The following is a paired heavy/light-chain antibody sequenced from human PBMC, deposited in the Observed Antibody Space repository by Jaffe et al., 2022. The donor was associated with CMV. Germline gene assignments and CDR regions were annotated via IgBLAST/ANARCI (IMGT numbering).Heavy chain of an antibody. D-gene: IGHD1-26*01. CDR2: ISGYGGST. J-gene: IGHJ4*02. CDR3: VKRAASSGRQLDY. CDR1: GFTFSNYA. V-gene: IGHV3-23*01. Sequence: EVQLLESGGGLVQPGGSLRVSCAASGFTFSNYAMTWVRQAPGKGLEWVSAISGYGGSTYYAGSVKARFSISRDNSRNTLYLQMNNLTADDTAVYYCVKRAASSGRQLDYWGQGTLVIVSS.
Light chain of an antibody. J-gene: IGKJ4*01. Sequence: DIQMTQSPSSLSASVGDRVTITCRASQDISNYLAWFQQKPGQVPKLLIYAASILQSGAPSRFSGSGAGTDFTLSISSLQPEDVATYYCQKYNSGPLTFGGGTKVEIK. CDR1: QDISNY. CDR2: AAS. V-gene: IGKV1-27*01. CDR3: QKYNSGPLT.